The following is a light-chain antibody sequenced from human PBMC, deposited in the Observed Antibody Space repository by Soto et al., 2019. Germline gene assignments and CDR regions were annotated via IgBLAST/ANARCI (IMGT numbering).Light chain of an antibody. CDR2: AAS. V-gene: IGKV1-39*01. CDR3: QQSYTALSIT. CDR1: ESINRH. J-gene: IGKJ5*01. Sequence: DIQMTQSPSSLSASVGDRVTITCRASESINRHLNWYQQQPGKAPKLLIYAASSLQNGVPSRFRGGGSGTDFTLIITNLQLEDFATYYCQQSYTALSITFGQGTRLEIK.